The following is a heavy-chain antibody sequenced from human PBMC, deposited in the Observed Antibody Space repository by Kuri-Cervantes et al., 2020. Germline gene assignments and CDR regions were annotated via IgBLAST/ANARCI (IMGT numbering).Heavy chain of an antibody. J-gene: IGHJ5*02. D-gene: IGHD6-6*01. V-gene: IGHV1-58*01. CDR2: IVVGSGNT. CDR3: AREYGSSSLWFDP. CDR1: GFTFTSSA. Sequence: SVKVSCKASGFTFTSSAVQWVRQARGQRLEWIGWIVVGSGNTNYAQKFQERVTITRDMSTSTAYMELSSLRSEDTAVYFCAREYGSSSLWFDPWGQGTRVTVSS.